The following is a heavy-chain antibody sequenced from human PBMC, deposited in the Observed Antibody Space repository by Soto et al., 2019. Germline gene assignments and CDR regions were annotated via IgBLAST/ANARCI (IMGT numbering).Heavy chain of an antibody. V-gene: IGHV3-23*01. CDR3: AKDLVTTVTTLGH. CDR1: GYTFSSYV. CDR2: ISGVGTSK. J-gene: IGHJ4*02. D-gene: IGHD4-17*01. Sequence: VQLLDSGGGFVQPGGSLRLSCAASGYTFSSYVMTWVRQAPGKGLEWVSSISGVGTSKFYAASVKGRFTISRDNSKNMLFLQMDSLSAEDTAVYYCAKDLVTTVTTLGHWGQGTLVTVSS.